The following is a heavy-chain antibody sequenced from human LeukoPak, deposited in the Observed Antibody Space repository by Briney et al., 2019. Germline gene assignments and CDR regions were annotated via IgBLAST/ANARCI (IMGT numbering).Heavy chain of an antibody. CDR2: IYYSGST. D-gene: IGHD1-26*01. CDR3: ARYSGSYYVDY. CDR1: GGSISSGSYY. V-gene: IGHV4-61*01. J-gene: IGHJ4*02. Sequence: SQTLSLTCTVSGGSISSGSYYWSWIRQPPGKGLEWIGYIYYSGSTNYNPSLKSRVTISVDTSKNQFSLKLSSVTAADTAVYYCARYSGSYYVDYWGQGTLVTVSS.